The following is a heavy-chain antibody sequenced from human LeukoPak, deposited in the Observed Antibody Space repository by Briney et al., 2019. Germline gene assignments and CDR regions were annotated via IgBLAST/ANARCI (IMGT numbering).Heavy chain of an antibody. V-gene: IGHV4-59*01. CDR1: GDSISGFY. Sequence: PSETLYLTCTVSGDSISGFYWSWIRQPPGQGLEWIAYIHGSGSTNYNPSLKSRVTISVDTSKNQCSLKLSSVTAADTAVYYCARVGSEGVGGTGQYYFDDGGQGTLVTVSS. CDR3: ARVGSEGVGGTGQYYFDD. J-gene: IGHJ4*02. D-gene: IGHD6-19*01. CDR2: IHGSGST.